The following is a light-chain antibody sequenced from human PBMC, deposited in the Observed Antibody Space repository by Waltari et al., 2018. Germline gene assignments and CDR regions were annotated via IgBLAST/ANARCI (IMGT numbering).Light chain of an antibody. Sequence: QSVLTQPPSASGTPGQRVIISCSGSSTNIGRNYVSWYQRLPGTAPRLLIYRSNQRPSGVPERISGSKSGTSASLAISGLRSEDEAEYYCAAWDDSLSGHVSFGGGTKLTVL. CDR2: RSN. CDR1: STNIGRNY. CDR3: AAWDDSLSGHVS. J-gene: IGLJ2*01. V-gene: IGLV1-47*01.